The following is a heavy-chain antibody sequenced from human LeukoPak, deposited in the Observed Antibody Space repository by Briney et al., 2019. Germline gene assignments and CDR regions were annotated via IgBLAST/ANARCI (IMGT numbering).Heavy chain of an antibody. CDR3: AKDFAPSGYSSGWYLFDY. V-gene: IGHV3-64*04. Sequence: GGSLRLSCSASGFTFSSYAIHWVRQAPGKGLEYVSAISGSGGSTYYADSVKGRFTVSRDTSKNTLYLQMNSLRAEDTALYYCAKDFAPSGYSSGWYLFDYWGLGTLVTVSS. CDR1: GFTFSSYA. D-gene: IGHD6-19*01. CDR2: ISGSGGST. J-gene: IGHJ4*02.